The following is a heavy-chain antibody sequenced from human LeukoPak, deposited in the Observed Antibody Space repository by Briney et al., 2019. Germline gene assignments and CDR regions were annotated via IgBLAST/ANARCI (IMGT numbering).Heavy chain of an antibody. CDR3: ARNLAFDSSGWYFHFDY. CDR2: ISSSGSTI. V-gene: IGHV3-11*01. D-gene: IGHD6-19*01. CDR1: GFTFSDYY. J-gene: IGHJ4*02. Sequence: GGSLRLSCAASGFTFSDYYMSWIRQAPGKGLEWVSYISSSGSTIYYADSVKGRFTISRDNAKNSLYLQMNSLRAEDTAVYYCARNLAFDSSGWYFHFDYWGQGTLVTVSS.